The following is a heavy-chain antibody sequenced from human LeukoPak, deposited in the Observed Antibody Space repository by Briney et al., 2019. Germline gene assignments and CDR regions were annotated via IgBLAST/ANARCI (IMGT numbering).Heavy chain of an antibody. D-gene: IGHD6-13*01. CDR1: GFTFSSYA. V-gene: IGHV3-30*04. J-gene: IGHJ4*02. CDR2: ISYDGSNK. CDR3: ASIAAAGSSFDY. Sequence: GGSLRLSCAASGFTFSSYAMHWVHQAPGKGLEWVAVISYDGSNKYYADSVKGRFTISRDNSKNTLYLQMNSLRAEDTAVYYCASIAAAGSSFDYWGQGTLVTVSS.